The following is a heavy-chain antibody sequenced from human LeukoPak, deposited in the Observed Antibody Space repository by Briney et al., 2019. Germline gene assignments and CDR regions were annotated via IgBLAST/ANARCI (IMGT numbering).Heavy chain of an antibody. CDR3: AYWYLDL. V-gene: IGHV3-23*01. CDR2: ISESGDRR. CDR1: GFTFRSYG. Sequence: GGSLRLSCAASGFTFRSYGMSGVRQAPGQGLEWVGGISESGDRRYYADSVKGRFTISRDNSKNTLYLQMNSLRVEDTAIYYCAYWYLDLWGRGTLVTVSS. J-gene: IGHJ2*01.